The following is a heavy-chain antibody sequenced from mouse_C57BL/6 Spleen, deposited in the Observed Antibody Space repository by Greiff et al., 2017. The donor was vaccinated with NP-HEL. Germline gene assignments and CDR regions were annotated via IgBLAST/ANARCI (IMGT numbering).Heavy chain of an antibody. D-gene: IGHD4-1*01. V-gene: IGHV5-9*01. CDR3: ARDWDGFAY. CDR1: GFTFSSYT. J-gene: IGHJ3*01. CDR2: ISGGGGNT. Sequence: DVKLVESGGGLVKPGGSLKLSCAASGFTFSSYTMSWVRQTPEKRLEWVATISGGGGNTYYPDSVKGRFTISRDNAKNTLYLQMSSLRSEDTALYYCARDWDGFAYWGQGTLVTVSA.